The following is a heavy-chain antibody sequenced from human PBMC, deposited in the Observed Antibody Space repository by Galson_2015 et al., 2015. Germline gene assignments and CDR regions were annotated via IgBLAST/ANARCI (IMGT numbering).Heavy chain of an antibody. CDR2: ISWNSGRI. CDR3: AKDAYGSGSYGAFDI. Sequence: SLRLSCAASGFTFEDYAMHWVRQAPGKGLEWVSGISWNSGRIVYADSVKGRFTISRDNAKNSLYLQMNSLRAEDTALYYCAKDAYGSGSYGAFDIWGQGTMVTVSS. J-gene: IGHJ3*02. CDR1: GFTFEDYA. D-gene: IGHD3-10*01. V-gene: IGHV3-9*01.